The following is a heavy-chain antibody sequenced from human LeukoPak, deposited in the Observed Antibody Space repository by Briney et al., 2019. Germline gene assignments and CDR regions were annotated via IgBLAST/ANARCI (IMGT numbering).Heavy chain of an antibody. V-gene: IGHV3-20*04. CDR1: GFTFSSSW. CDR2: INWNGGST. CDR3: ARVIEGESITMVRGAKPPNEPYYYYYMDV. J-gene: IGHJ6*03. Sequence: PGGSLRLSCAASGFTFSSSWMTWVRQVPGKGLEWVSGINWNGGSTGYADSVKGRFTISRDNAKNSLYLQMNSLRAEDTALYYCARVIEGESITMVRGAKPPNEPYYYYYMDVWGKGTTVTVSS. D-gene: IGHD3-10*01.